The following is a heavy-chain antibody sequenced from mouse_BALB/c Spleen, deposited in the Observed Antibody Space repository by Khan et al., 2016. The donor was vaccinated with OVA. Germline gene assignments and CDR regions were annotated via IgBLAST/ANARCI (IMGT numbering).Heavy chain of an antibody. V-gene: IGHV3-8*02. D-gene: IGHD2-14*01. Sequence: EVQLVESGPSLVKPSQTLSLTCSVTGDSITSGYWNWIRKFPGNKLEYMGYIIYTGYTYYNPSLKSRISITRHTSKNQYYLQLNSVTEDDTCTYYCSRSTYRYAFVYWGQGTLVTVSA. CDR3: SRSTYRYAFVY. CDR2: IIYTGYT. J-gene: IGHJ3*01. CDR1: GDSITSGY.